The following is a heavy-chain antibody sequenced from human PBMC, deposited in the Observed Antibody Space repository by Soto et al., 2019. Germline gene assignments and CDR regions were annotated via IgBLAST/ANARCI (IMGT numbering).Heavy chain of an antibody. V-gene: IGHV1-69*02. Sequence: GASVKVSCKASGGTFSSYTISWVRQAPGQGLEWMGRIIPILGIANYAQKFQGRVTITADKSTSTAYVELSSLRSEDTAVYYCTCSGGSSDAFDIWGQGTMVTVSS. CDR3: TCSGGSSDAFDI. CDR2: IIPILGIA. CDR1: GGTFSSYT. J-gene: IGHJ3*02. D-gene: IGHD2-15*01.